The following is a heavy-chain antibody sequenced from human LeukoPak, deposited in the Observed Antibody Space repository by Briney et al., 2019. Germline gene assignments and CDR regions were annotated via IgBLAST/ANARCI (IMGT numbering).Heavy chain of an antibody. Sequence: PSETLSLTCTVSGGSISSGGYYWSWIRQPPGKGLEWIGYIYHSGSTYYNPSLKSRVTISVDRSKNQFSLKLSSVTAADTAVYYCARGGYCSSTSCYTPRPYNWFDPWGQGTLVTVSS. CDR1: GGSISSGGYY. CDR2: IYHSGST. V-gene: IGHV4-30-2*01. D-gene: IGHD2-2*02. CDR3: ARGGYCSSTSCYTPRPYNWFDP. J-gene: IGHJ5*02.